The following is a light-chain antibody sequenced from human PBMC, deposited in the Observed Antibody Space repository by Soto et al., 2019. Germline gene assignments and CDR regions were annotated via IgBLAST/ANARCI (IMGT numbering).Light chain of an antibody. Sequence: ISLTQAPGTLSLSPRERPRLSCSPSQSVSSNYLAWYQQKPGQAPSLLIYGASNRATGIPDRFSGSGSGTDFTLTISSLQPDDFATYYCQQYNSYPGTFGQGTKVDI. CDR2: GAS. CDR3: QQYNSYPGT. V-gene: IGKV3-20*01. CDR1: QSVSSNY. J-gene: IGKJ1*01.